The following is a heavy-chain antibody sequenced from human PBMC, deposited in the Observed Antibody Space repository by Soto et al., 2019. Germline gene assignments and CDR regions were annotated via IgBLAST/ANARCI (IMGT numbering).Heavy chain of an antibody. J-gene: IGHJ4*02. CDR3: ARVTGRDVAVAGALDY. Sequence: SQTLSLTCAISGDSVSSNSAAWNWIRQSPSRGLEWLGRTYYRSKWYNDYALSVKSRITINPDTPKNQFSLQLNSVTPEDTAVYYCARVTGRDVAVAGALDYWGQGTLVTVSS. CDR1: GDSVSSNSAA. CDR2: TYYRSKWYN. D-gene: IGHD6-19*01. V-gene: IGHV6-1*01.